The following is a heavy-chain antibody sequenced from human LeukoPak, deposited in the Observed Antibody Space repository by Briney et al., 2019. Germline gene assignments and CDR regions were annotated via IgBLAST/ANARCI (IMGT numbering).Heavy chain of an antibody. CDR1: GFTFSSYV. CDR2: ISDSGSST. CDR3: AKSGKRGSSGSYDAFDI. D-gene: IGHD3-22*01. J-gene: IGHJ3*02. V-gene: IGHV3-23*01. Sequence: GGSLRLSCAASGFTFSSYVMSWVRQAPGKGLQWVSAISDSGSSTYYADPVRGRFTISRDNSKNTLSLQMNSLRAEDTAVYYCAKSGKRGSSGSYDAFDIWGQGTMVTVSS.